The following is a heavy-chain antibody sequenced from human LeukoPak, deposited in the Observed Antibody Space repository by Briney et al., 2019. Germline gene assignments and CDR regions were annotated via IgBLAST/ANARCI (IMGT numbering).Heavy chain of an antibody. Sequence: ASGTLSLTCAVSGVSISSSNWWTWVREPPEKGLEWVGEISQSGSTNYNPSLKSRVTISLDKSKNQFSLKLTSVTAADTAVYYCARDLSGMDVWGQGTTVTVSS. J-gene: IGHJ6*02. V-gene: IGHV4-4*02. CDR3: ARDLSGMDV. CDR2: ISQSGST. CDR1: GVSISSSNW.